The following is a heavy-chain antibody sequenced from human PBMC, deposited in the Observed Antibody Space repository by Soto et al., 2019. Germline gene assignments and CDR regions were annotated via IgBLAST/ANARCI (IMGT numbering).Heavy chain of an antibody. Sequence: ASVKVSCKASGYTFTSYGVSWVRQAPGQGLEWMGWISAFNGQANYIQKVQGRVTLTTEASTSTAYMELRSLRSDDTAVYYCARGGDYYYGLDVWGQGTTVTVSS. CDR3: ARGGDYYYGLDV. V-gene: IGHV1-18*01. J-gene: IGHJ6*02. CDR2: ISAFNGQA. CDR1: GYTFTSYG. D-gene: IGHD3-16*01.